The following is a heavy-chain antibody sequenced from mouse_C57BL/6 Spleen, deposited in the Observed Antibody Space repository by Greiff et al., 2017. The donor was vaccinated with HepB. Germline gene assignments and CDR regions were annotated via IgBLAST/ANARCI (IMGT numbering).Heavy chain of an antibody. CDR3: ARGDGVYAMDY. Sequence: EVKVVESGPGMVKPSQSLSLTCTVTGYSITSGYDWHWIRHFPGNKLEWMGYISYSGSTNYNPSLKSRISITHDTSKNHFFLKLNSVTTEDTATYYCARGDGVYAMDYWGQGTSVTVSS. D-gene: IGHD2-3*01. V-gene: IGHV3-1*01. CDR2: ISYSGST. CDR1: GYSITSGYD. J-gene: IGHJ4*01.